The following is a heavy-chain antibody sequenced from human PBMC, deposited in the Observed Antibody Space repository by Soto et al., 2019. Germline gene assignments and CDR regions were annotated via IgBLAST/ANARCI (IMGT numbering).Heavy chain of an antibody. J-gene: IGHJ6*02. D-gene: IGHD3-3*01. V-gene: IGHV3-48*02. CDR1: GFTFSTYA. CDR2: ISSDSNSI. Sequence: EVQLVESGGGLVEPGGSLRLSCTASGFTFSTYAMNCVRQAPGKGLAWVSYISSDSNSIYYADSVKGRCTVSRDNANISLYLQTSSLRDEDTAAYYCARIKVVEWVFINVAVYDMDVWGQGTQVTVSS. CDR3: ARIKVVEWVFINVAVYDMDV.